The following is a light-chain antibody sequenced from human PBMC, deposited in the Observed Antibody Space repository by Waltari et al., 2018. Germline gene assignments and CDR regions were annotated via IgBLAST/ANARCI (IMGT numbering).Light chain of an antibody. CDR3: VLYMGGGIWV. CDR2: STN. V-gene: IGLV8-61*01. Sequence: QNVVTQEPSFSVSPGGTVTLTCGLSSGSVSTRYYPSWDQQTPGQAPRTLIYSTNTRSSGVPDRFAGSILGNKAALTITGAQADDESDYYCVLYMGGGIWVFGGGTKLTVL. J-gene: IGLJ3*02. CDR1: SGSVSTRYY.